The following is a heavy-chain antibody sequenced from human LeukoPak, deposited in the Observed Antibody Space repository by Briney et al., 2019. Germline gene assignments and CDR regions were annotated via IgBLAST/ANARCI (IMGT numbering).Heavy chain of an antibody. CDR1: GFTFSSYS. J-gene: IGHJ6*03. V-gene: IGHV3-21*01. D-gene: IGHD3-22*01. CDR2: ISSSSSYI. Sequence: GSLRLSRAASGFTFSSYSMNWVRQAPGKGLEWVSSISSSSSYIYYADSVKGRFTISRDNAKNSLYLQMNSLRAEDTAVYYCARAAPYYYDSSGYSEKGDYYYYYMDVWGKGTTVTVSS. CDR3: ARAAPYYYDSSGYSEKGDYYYYYMDV.